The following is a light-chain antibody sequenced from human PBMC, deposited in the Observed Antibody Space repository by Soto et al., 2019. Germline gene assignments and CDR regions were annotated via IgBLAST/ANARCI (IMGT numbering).Light chain of an antibody. CDR2: AAS. CDR3: QQIYSAPLT. CDR1: QSVSSY. V-gene: IGKV1-39*01. J-gene: IGKJ4*01. Sequence: DIQMTQSPSSLSASVGDRVTITCRASQSVSSYLNWYQHKPGKAPKLLIYAASSLQSGVPSRFSGSGSETEFTLSISSLQPEDFATYFCQQIYSAPLTFGGGTKV.